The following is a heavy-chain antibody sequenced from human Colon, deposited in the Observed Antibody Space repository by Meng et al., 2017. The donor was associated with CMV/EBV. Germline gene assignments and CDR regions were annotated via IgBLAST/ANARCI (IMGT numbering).Heavy chain of an antibody. J-gene: IGHJ5*02. Sequence: SETLSLTCTVSGGSISSSSYYWGWIRQPPGKGLEWIGSIYYSGSTYYNPSLKSRVTISVDTSKNQFSLKLSSVTTADTAVYYCARRIVGAPGFDTWGQGTLVTVSS. D-gene: IGHD1-26*01. V-gene: IGHV4-39*01. CDR3: ARRIVGAPGFDT. CDR2: IYYSGST. CDR1: GGSISSSSYY.